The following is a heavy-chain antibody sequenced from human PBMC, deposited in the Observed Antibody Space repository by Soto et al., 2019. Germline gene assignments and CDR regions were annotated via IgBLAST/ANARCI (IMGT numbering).Heavy chain of an antibody. CDR3: TTIRDGTIFGQPTAH. CDR1: GYTLMELS. J-gene: IGHJ4*02. V-gene: IGHV1-24*01. Sequence: ASVKVSCKVSGYTLMELSIHWVRQAPGGGLEWMGGFDPEGGEIIYAQKLQGRVTMTEDTSTDTVYLELSSLRSEVTAVYYCTTIRDGTIFGQPTAHWGQGNLVTVSS. D-gene: IGHD3-3*01. CDR2: FDPEGGEI.